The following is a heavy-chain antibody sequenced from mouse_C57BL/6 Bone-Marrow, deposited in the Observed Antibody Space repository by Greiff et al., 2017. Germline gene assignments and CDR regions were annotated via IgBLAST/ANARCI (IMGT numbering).Heavy chain of an antibody. CDR1: GFTFSSYA. Sequence: EVQRVESGGGLVKPGGSLKLSCAASGFTFSSYAMSWVRQTPEKRLEWVATISDGGSYTYYPDNVKGRFTISRDNAKKNLYLEMSHLKSEDTAMYYCARGPGGDYWGQGTTLTVSS. J-gene: IGHJ2*01. V-gene: IGHV5-4*01. CDR2: ISDGGSYT. CDR3: ARGPGGDY.